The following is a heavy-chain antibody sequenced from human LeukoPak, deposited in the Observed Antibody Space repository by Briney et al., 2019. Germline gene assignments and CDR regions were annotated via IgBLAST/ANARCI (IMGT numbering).Heavy chain of an antibody. J-gene: IGHJ3*02. CDR2: ISYDGSNK. Sequence: PGRCLRPSCAASGFTFNSFGTHWVSQAPGKWREWVAVISYDGSNKYFADSVKGRFTISRDNSKSTLYLQMHSLRAEDTAVYYCAKDYDSSGWAAFDIWGQGTMVTVSS. CDR3: AKDYDSSGWAAFDI. CDR1: GFTFNSFG. V-gene: IGHV3-30*18. D-gene: IGHD3-22*01.